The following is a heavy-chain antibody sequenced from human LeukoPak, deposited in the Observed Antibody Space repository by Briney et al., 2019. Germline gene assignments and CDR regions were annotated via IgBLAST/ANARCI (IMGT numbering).Heavy chain of an antibody. CDR2: IYYSGNT. V-gene: IGHV4-59*05. CDR1: GFTFSSYE. Sequence: GSLRLSCAASGFTFSSYEMNWIRQPPGKGLEWIGSIYYSGNTYYNASRKSRVTISVDTSKNQFSLKFTSVTAADTAVYYCARDGGSRGGADYWGQGTLVTVSS. D-gene: IGHD3-10*01. J-gene: IGHJ4*02. CDR3: ARDGGSRGGADY.